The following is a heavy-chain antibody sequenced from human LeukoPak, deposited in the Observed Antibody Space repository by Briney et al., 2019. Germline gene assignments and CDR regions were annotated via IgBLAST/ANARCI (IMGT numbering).Heavy chain of an antibody. J-gene: IGHJ3*02. CDR3: ARDRNSGSSLDI. V-gene: IGHV1-2*02. D-gene: IGHD6-6*01. Sequence: ASVKVSCKASGYTFTGYYMHWVRQAPGQGLEWMGWINPNSGGTNYAQDFHGRVTMTRDTSISTAYMELSSLKSDDTAVYYCARDRNSGSSLDIWGQGTMLTVSS. CDR2: INPNSGGT. CDR1: GYTFTGYY.